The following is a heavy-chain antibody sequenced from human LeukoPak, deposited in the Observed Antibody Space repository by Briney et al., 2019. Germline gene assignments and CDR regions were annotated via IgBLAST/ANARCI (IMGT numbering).Heavy chain of an antibody. V-gene: IGHV4-31*03. Sequence: SETLSLTCTVSGGSISSGGYFWSWIRQHPGKGLEWIGYIYYNGNTYSNPSLQSRVTMSVDTSKNQFPLKLSSVTAADTAVYYCARGPAAGFFDYWGQGTLVTVSS. D-gene: IGHD6-13*01. CDR1: GGSISSGGYF. CDR3: ARGPAAGFFDY. J-gene: IGHJ4*02. CDR2: IYYNGNT.